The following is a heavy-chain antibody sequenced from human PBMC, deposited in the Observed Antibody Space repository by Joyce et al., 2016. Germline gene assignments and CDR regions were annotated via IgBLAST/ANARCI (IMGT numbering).Heavy chain of an antibody. V-gene: IGHV4-39*01. CDR1: GGSMSSISFY. CDR2: SSYSGKT. CDR3: ARLYSGNSVDY. Sequence: QLHLQESGPGLVKPSETLSLTCTVSGGSMSSISFYGGWIRQPLGKGLEWIGSSSYSGKTYYNPSLKSRVTTSIDTSKNQFSLDLTSVTAADTAVYYCARLYSGNSVDYWGQGTLVTVSS. D-gene: IGHD4-23*01. J-gene: IGHJ4*02.